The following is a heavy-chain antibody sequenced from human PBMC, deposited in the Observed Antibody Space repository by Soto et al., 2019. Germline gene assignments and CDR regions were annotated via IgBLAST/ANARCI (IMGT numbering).Heavy chain of an antibody. D-gene: IGHD6-13*01. J-gene: IGHJ4*02. CDR1: GGSISSYY. CDR3: ARRYGYSLGY. CDR2: IYYSGST. Sequence: QVQLQESGPGLVKPSETLSLTCTVSGGSISSYYWSWIRQPPGKGLEWIGYIYYSGSTNYNPSLKSRITISINTSKNQVSLELSSGAAANTAVYYFARRYGYSLGYRGQGTLVTVSS. V-gene: IGHV4-59*08.